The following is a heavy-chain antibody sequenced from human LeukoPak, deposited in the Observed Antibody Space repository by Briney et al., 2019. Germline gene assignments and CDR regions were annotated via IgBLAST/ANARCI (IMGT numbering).Heavy chain of an antibody. CDR3: ARDEGWELLRDY. V-gene: IGHV3-23*01. D-gene: IGHD1-26*01. J-gene: IGHJ4*02. Sequence: GGSLRLSCAATGFAFSSYAMSWVRQAPGKGLEWVSAISGSGGSTYYADSVKGRFTISRDNSKNTLYLQMNSLRAEDTAVYYCARDEGWELLRDYWGQGTLVTVSS. CDR2: ISGSGGST. CDR1: GFAFSSYA.